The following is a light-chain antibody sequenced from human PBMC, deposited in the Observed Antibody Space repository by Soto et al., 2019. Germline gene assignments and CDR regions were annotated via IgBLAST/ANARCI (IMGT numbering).Light chain of an antibody. Sequence: QSVLTQPPSASGTPEQRVTISCSGSSSNIGSNTVNWYQQLPGTAPKLLTYSNNQRPSGVPDRFSGFKSGTSASLAISGLQYEDEADYYCAAWDDSLNGVGFGGGTKVTVL. V-gene: IGLV1-44*01. CDR3: AAWDDSLNGVG. CDR1: SSNIGSNT. J-gene: IGLJ2*01. CDR2: SNN.